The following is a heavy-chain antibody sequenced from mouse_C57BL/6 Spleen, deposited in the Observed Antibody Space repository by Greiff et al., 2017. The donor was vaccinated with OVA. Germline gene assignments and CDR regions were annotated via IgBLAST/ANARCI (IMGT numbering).Heavy chain of an antibody. J-gene: IGHJ2*01. V-gene: IGHV1-50*01. CDR3: ARSITTGVADLDY. Sequence: VQLQQPGAELVKPGASVKLSCKASGYTFTSYWMQWVKQRPGQGLEWIGEIDPSDSYTNYNQKFKGKATLTVDTSSSTAYMQLISLTSEDAAVYYCARSITTGVADLDYWGQGTTVTVSS. CDR1: GYTFTSYW. CDR2: IDPSDSYT. D-gene: IGHD1-1*01.